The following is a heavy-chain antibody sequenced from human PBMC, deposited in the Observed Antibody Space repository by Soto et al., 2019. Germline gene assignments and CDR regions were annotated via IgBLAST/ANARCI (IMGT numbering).Heavy chain of an antibody. V-gene: IGHV4-30-2*01. CDR2: IYFSGST. CDR3: PRRKYYDFWSGYSFDP. CDR1: GGSISSGGYS. Sequence: QLQLQESGSGLVKPSQTLSLTCAVSGGSISSGGYSWSWIRQPPGKGLVWIGYIYFSGSTYYNPSLKSLVPISVDRYNNQCSLKLSAVTTTDTAVYYCPRRKYYDFWSGYSFDPWGQGTLVTACS. J-gene: IGHJ5*02. D-gene: IGHD3-3*01.